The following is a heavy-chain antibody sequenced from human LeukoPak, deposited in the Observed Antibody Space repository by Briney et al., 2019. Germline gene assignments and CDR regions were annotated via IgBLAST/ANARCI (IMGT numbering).Heavy chain of an antibody. D-gene: IGHD4-17*01. Sequence: GGSLRLSCAASGFTFSSYGMHWVRQAPGKGLEWVAFIRYDGSNKYYADSVKGRFTISRDNSKNTLYLQMNSLRAEDTAVYYCAKDLDVDYGEVNWFDPWGQGTLVTVSS. J-gene: IGHJ5*02. CDR2: IRYDGSNK. CDR1: GFTFSSYG. V-gene: IGHV3-30*02. CDR3: AKDLDVDYGEVNWFDP.